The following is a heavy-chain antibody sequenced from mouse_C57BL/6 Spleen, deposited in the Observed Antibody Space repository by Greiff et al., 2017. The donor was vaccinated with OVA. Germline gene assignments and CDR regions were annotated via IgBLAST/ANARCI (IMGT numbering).Heavy chain of an antibody. Sequence: VQLQQSGAELVRPGASVKLSCKASGYTFTDYYIKWVKQRPGQGLEWISRIYPGSGNTYYNEKFKGKATLTAEKSSSTAYMQLSSLTSEDSAVYFCARAGTGTGWYFDVWGTGTTVTVSS. CDR1: GYTFTDYY. D-gene: IGHD4-1*01. CDR2: IYPGSGNT. J-gene: IGHJ1*03. V-gene: IGHV1-76*01. CDR3: ARAGTGTGWYFDV.